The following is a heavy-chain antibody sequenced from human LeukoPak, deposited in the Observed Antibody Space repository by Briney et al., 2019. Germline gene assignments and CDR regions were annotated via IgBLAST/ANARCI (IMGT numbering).Heavy chain of an antibody. CDR3: ARDFGYYYYYGMDV. V-gene: IGHV3-74*01. CDR2: INSDGSST. Sequence: GSLRLSCAASGFTFSSYWMHWVRHAPGKGLVWVSRINSDGSSTSYADSVKGRFTISRDNAKNTLYLQMNSLRAEDTAVYYCARDFGYYYYYGMDVWGQGTTVTVSS. CDR1: GFTFSSYW. J-gene: IGHJ6*02. D-gene: IGHD3-10*01.